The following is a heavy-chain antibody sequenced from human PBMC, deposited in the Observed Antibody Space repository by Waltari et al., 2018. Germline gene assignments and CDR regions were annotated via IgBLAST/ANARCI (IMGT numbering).Heavy chain of an antibody. V-gene: IGHV4-38-2*02. J-gene: IGHJ5*02. CDR2: IYHSGST. Sequence: QVQLQESGPGLVKPSETLSLTCAVSGYSISSGYYWGWIRQPPGKGLEWIGSIYHSGSTYYNPSLKSRVTISVDTSKNQFSLKLSSVTAADTAVYYCAREVYGDYGAASFDPWGQGTLVTVSS. D-gene: IGHD4-17*01. CDR3: AREVYGDYGAASFDP. CDR1: GYSISSGYY.